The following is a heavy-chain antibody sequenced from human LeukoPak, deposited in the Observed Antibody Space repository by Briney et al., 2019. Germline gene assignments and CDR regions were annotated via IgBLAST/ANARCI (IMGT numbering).Heavy chain of an antibody. D-gene: IGHD3-10*01. CDR2: IKSKTDGGTT. J-gene: IGHJ3*02. Sequence: GGSLRLSCAASGFTFSNAWMSWVRQAPGKGLEWVGRIKSKTDGGTTDYAAPVKGRFTISRDDSKNTLYLQMNSLKTEDTAVYYCTTNYYGSPDDASDIWGQGTMVTVSS. CDR3: TTNYYGSPDDASDI. V-gene: IGHV3-15*01. CDR1: GFTFSNAW.